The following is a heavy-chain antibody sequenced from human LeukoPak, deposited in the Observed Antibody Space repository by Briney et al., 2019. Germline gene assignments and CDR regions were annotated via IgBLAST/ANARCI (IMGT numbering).Heavy chain of an antibody. CDR3: AREFSGTSIAARVFDS. V-gene: IGHV4-4*07. CDR1: GGSITSYY. D-gene: IGHD6-6*01. CDR2: IHTSGGT. Sequence: KTSETLSLTCTVSGGSITSYYWTYIRQPAGKGLEWIGRIHTSGGTNYNPSLKSRVTMSVDTSKNQFSLNLSSVTAADTAMYYCAREFSGTSIAARVFDSWGQGTLVTVSS. J-gene: IGHJ4*02.